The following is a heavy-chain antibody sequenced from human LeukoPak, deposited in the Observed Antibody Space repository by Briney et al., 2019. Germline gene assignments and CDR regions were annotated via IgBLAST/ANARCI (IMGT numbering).Heavy chain of an antibody. Sequence: GASVKVSCKASGGTFSSYAISWVRQAPGQGLEWMGGIIPIFGTANYAQKFQGRVTITTDESTSTAYMELSSLRSEDTAVYYCARDVDIVVVPAAYGAFDIWGQGTMVTVSS. V-gene: IGHV1-69*05. CDR1: GGTFSSYA. CDR3: ARDVDIVVVPAAYGAFDI. J-gene: IGHJ3*02. D-gene: IGHD2-2*03. CDR2: IIPIFGTA.